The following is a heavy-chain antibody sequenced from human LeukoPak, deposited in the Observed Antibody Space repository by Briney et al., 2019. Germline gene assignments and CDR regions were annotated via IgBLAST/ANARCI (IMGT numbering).Heavy chain of an antibody. CDR1: GGSIGSYY. CDR3: ARGGYSYGYFDY. D-gene: IGHD5-18*01. V-gene: IGHV4-4*07. CDR2: IYTSGGT. Sequence: SETLSLTCTVSGGSIGSYYWSWIRQPAGKGLEWIGRIYTSGGTNYNPSLKSRVTMSVDTSKNQFSLKLSSVTAADTAVYYCARGGYSYGYFDYWGQGTLVTVSS. J-gene: IGHJ4*02.